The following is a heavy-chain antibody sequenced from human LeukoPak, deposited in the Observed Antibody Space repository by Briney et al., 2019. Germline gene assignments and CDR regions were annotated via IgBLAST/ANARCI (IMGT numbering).Heavy chain of an antibody. J-gene: IGHJ4*02. V-gene: IGHV3-48*01. CDR2: ISSSSSTI. Sequence: GGSLRLSCAASGFTLSSYSMNWVRQAPGKGLEWVSYISSSSSTIYYADSVKGRFTISRDNAKNSLYLQMNSLRAEDTAVYYCAKGWCSSTSCSFDYWGQGTLVTVSS. D-gene: IGHD2-2*01. CDR1: GFTLSSYS. CDR3: AKGWCSSTSCSFDY.